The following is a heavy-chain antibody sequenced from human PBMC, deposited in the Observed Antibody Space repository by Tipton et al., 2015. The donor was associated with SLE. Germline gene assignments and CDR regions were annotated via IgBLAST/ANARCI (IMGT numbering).Heavy chain of an antibody. CDR2: INHSGST. J-gene: IGHJ4*02. CDR3: ARIHCSGGSCYFDY. D-gene: IGHD2-15*01. Sequence: TLSLTCTVSGGSISSSSYYWGWIRQPPGKGLEWIGEINHSGSTNYNPSLKSRVTISVDTSKNQFSLKLSSVTAADTAVYYCARIHCSGGSCYFDYWGQGTLVTVSS. V-gene: IGHV4-39*07. CDR1: GGSISSSSYY.